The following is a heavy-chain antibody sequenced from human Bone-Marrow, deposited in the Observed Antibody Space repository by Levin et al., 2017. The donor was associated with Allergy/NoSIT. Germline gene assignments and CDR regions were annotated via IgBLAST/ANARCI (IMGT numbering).Heavy chain of an antibody. CDR3: ARRVGASYYLDH. CDR1: GFTFSTYA. CDR2: IWFDGREK. D-gene: IGHD1-26*01. V-gene: IGHV3-33*01. J-gene: IGHJ4*02. Sequence: PGGSLRLSCAASGFTFSTYAMHWVRQAPGKGLEWVGAIWFDGREKYYADSVKGRFTISRDNSKNTLFLEMNNLRAEDTAVYYCARRVGASYYLDHWGQGTLVTVSS.